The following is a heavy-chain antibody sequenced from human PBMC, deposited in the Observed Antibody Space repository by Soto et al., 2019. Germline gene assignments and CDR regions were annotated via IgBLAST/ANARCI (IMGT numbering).Heavy chain of an antibody. CDR1: GFTFSIYA. J-gene: IGHJ4*02. Sequence: SLRLSCAASGFTFSIYAMSWVRQAPGKGLEWVSGISDSGGRTYYADSVRGRFPISRDNSKNTLYLQMDSLRAEDTAVYYCLRVSGWNFEYCGQGTPVTVYS. CDR3: LRVSGWNFEY. D-gene: IGHD6-19*01. CDR2: ISDSGGRT. V-gene: IGHV3-23*01.